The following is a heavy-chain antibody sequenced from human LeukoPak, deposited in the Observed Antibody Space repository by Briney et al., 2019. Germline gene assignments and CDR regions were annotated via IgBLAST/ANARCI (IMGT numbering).Heavy chain of an antibody. CDR1: GFTVDDYA. CDR3: AKGNTASTYYGMDV. Sequence: PGRSLRLSCAASGFTVDDYAVHWVRQAPGKGLEWVSGISWNRNNIGYADSVKGRFTISRDNAKNSLYLQMNSLRAEDTALYYCAKGNTASTYYGMDVWGQGTTVTVSS. V-gene: IGHV3-9*01. CDR2: ISWNRNNI. J-gene: IGHJ6*02. D-gene: IGHD4-17*01.